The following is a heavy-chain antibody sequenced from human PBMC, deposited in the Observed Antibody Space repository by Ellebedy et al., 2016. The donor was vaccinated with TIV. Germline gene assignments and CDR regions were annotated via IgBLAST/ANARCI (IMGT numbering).Heavy chain of an antibody. CDR2: INPNSGGT. CDR1: GYTFTGYY. CDR3: ARGLGMWNWFDP. Sequence: ASVKVSXKASGYTFTGYYMHWVRQAPGQGLEWMGWINPNSGGTNYAQKFQGRVTMTRDTSISTAYMELSRLRSDDTAVYYCARGLGMWNWFDPWGQGTLVTVSS. D-gene: IGHD7-27*01. J-gene: IGHJ5*02. V-gene: IGHV1-2*02.